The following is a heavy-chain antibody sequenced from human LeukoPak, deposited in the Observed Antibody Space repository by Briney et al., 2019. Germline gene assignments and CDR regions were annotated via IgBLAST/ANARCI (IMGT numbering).Heavy chain of an antibody. CDR3: AKLHSATITADFDH. J-gene: IGHJ4*02. D-gene: IGHD1-14*01. CDR2: ISIGGDYT. CDR1: GSTFSGSA. Sequence: GGSLRLSCAASGSTFSGSAMSWVRQAPGKGLEWVSGISIGGDYTYYADSVKGRFTISRDNSKNTLSLQMSNLRAEDTAIYYCAKLHSATITADFDHWGQGTLVTVSS. V-gene: IGHV3-23*01.